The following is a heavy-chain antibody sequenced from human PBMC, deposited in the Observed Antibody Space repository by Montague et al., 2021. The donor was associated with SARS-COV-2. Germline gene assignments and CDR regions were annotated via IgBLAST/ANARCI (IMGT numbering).Heavy chain of an antibody. V-gene: IGHV4-59*01. D-gene: IGHD2-15*01. CDR1: GGSINSFY. CDR2: VYYTGGT. Sequence: SETLSLTCSISGGSINSFYWNWIRQSPGKGLEWIGYVYYTGGTNYNPSLKSRAPISVNTSKNQFSLTVGSVTAADTAAYYCARAGGGSSYNYYGLDVWGQGTTVTVSS. J-gene: IGHJ6*02. CDR3: ARAGGGSSYNYYGLDV.